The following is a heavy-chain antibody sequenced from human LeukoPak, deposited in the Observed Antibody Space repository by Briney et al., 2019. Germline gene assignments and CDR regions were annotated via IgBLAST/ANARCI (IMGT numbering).Heavy chain of an antibody. V-gene: IGHV4-34*01. CDR3: ASRRGDYYDSSGYLDY. CDR2: INHSGST. J-gene: IGHJ4*02. CDR1: GGSFSGYY. Sequence: KTSETLSLTCAVYGGSFSGYYWSWIRQPPGKGLEWIGEINHSGSTNYNPSLKSRVTISVDTSKNQFSLKLSSVTAADTAVYYCASRRGDYYDSSGYLDYWGQGTLVTVSS. D-gene: IGHD3-22*01.